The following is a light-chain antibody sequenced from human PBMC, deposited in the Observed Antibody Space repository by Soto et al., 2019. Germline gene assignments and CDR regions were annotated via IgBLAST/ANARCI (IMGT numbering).Light chain of an antibody. J-gene: IGLJ2*01. CDR3: QTWGSGIQV. V-gene: IGLV4-69*02. CDR1: SGHSSYA. Sequence: QSVLTQSPSASASLGASVKLTCTLSSGHSSYAIAWHQQQPEKGPRYLMRLTNDGSHNKGDGIPDRFSGSTSGAERYLTISSLQSEDEADYDCQTWGSGIQVFGGGTKLTVL. CDR2: LTNDGSH.